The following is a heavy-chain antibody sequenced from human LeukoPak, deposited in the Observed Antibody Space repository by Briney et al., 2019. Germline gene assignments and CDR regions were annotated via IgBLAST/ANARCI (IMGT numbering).Heavy chain of an antibody. CDR3: AKRADLRISGSSPLYYYMDV. V-gene: IGHV3-30*02. J-gene: IGHJ6*03. CDR1: GFTFTSYG. CDR2: IRYDGSNK. D-gene: IGHD1-26*01. Sequence: PGGSLRLSCAASGFTFTSYGVHWVRQAPGKGLEWVAFIRYDGSNKYYGDSVKGRFTISRDNSKNTLYLQMNSLRAEDTAVYYCAKRADLRISGSSPLYYYMDVWGKGTTVTVSS.